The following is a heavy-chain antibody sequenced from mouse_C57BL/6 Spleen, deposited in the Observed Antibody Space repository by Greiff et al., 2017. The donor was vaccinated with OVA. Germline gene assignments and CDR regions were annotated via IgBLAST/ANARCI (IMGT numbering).Heavy chain of an antibody. CDR2: ISYSGST. CDR3: ARGYYGSRWFAY. D-gene: IGHD1-1*01. J-gene: IGHJ3*01. Sequence: EVHLVESGPGMVKPSQSLSLTCTVTGYSITSGYDWHWIRHFPGNKLEWMGYISYSGSTNYNPSLKSRISITHDTSKNHFFLKLNSVTTEDTATYYCARGYYGSRWFAYWGQGTLVTVSA. V-gene: IGHV3-1*01. CDR1: GYSITSGYD.